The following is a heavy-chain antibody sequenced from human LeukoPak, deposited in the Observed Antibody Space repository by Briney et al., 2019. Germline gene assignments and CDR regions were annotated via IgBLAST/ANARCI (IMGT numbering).Heavy chain of an antibody. Sequence: GGSLRLSCVGSGFTFNDYYMSWIRQAPGKGLEWISYVGGSGGSIYYADSVKGRFTVSRDSAKNSLYLQMNSLRAEDTAVYYCARDVYYGSGSPRLDYWGQGTLVTVSS. J-gene: IGHJ4*02. D-gene: IGHD3-10*01. CDR1: GFTFNDYY. CDR3: ARDVYYGSGSPRLDY. V-gene: IGHV3-11*04. CDR2: VGGSGGSI.